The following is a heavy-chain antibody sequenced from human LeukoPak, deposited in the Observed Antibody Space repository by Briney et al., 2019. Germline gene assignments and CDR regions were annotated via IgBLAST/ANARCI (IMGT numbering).Heavy chain of an antibody. CDR2: ISGSGGST. D-gene: IGHD3-10*01. V-gene: IGHV3-23*01. Sequence: PGGSLRLSCAASGFTFSSYAMSWVRQAPGKGLQWVSAISGSGGSTYYADSVKGRFTISRDNSKNTLYLQMNSLRAEDTAVYYCAYYYGSGSYQPGMDVWGQGTTVTVSS. CDR1: GFTFSSYA. J-gene: IGHJ6*02. CDR3: AYYYGSGSYQPGMDV.